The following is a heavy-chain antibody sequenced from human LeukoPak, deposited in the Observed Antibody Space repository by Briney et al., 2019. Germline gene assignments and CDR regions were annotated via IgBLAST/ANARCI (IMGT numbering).Heavy chain of an antibody. CDR2: ISGSGGST. Sequence: GGSLRLSCAASGFTFSSYAMSWVRQAPGKGLEWVSAISGSGGSTYYADSVKGRFTISRDNSKNTLYLQMNSLRAEDTAVYYCAKNPIEEQWLDHDYWGQGTLVTVSS. CDR3: AKNPIEEQWLDHDY. CDR1: GFTFSSYA. J-gene: IGHJ4*02. V-gene: IGHV3-23*01. D-gene: IGHD6-19*01.